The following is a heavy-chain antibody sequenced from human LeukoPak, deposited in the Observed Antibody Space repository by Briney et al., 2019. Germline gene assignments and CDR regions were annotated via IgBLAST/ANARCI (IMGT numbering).Heavy chain of an antibody. D-gene: IGHD7-27*01. CDR1: GYTFTNYG. CDR2: ISVYNGNT. Sequence: ASVKVSCKAVGYTFTNYGISWVRQAPGQGLEWMGWISVYNGNTNYAQKFQGRVTMTTDTSTSTAYMEVRSLRSDDTAVYYCARDEANSGSPFDSWGQGTLVTVSS. CDR3: ARDEANSGSPFDS. V-gene: IGHV1-18*01. J-gene: IGHJ4*02.